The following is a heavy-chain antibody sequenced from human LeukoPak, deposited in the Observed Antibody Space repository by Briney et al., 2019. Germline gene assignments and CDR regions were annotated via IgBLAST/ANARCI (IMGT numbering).Heavy chain of an antibody. V-gene: IGHV1-69*06. CDR2: IIPIFGTA. D-gene: IGHD6-13*01. CDR1: GGTFSSYV. Sequence: GASVKVSCKASGGTFSSYVISWVRQAPGQGLEWMGGIIPIFGTANYAQKFQGRVTITADKSTSTAYMELSSLRSEDTAVYYCARGRPTTSIAAAGVNWFDPWGQGTLVTVSS. CDR3: ARGRPTTSIAAAGVNWFDP. J-gene: IGHJ5*02.